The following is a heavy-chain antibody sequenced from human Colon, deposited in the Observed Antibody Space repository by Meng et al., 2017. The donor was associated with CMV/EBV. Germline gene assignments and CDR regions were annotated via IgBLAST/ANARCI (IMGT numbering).Heavy chain of an antibody. Sequence: VGSGGGVVQLGGTLRLSCEASGFTFINYAMHWFRQAPGKGLEWVAFIWFDGSSKDYADSVKGRFTISRDNSMNRLYLQVNSLRSEDTAVYYCVKTGTAWQFDFWGQGTLVTVSS. D-gene: IGHD2-21*02. J-gene: IGHJ4*02. CDR3: VKTGTAWQFDF. CDR1: GFTFINYA. V-gene: IGHV3-30*02. CDR2: IWFDGSSK.